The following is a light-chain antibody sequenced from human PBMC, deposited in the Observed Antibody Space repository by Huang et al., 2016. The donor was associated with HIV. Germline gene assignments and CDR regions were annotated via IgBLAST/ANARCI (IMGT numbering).Light chain of an antibody. J-gene: IGKJ4*01. Sequence: EIVLTHPPATLSFFPGKRFSLSFRASQNINTHLDWYQQRPGQPPRLLIYDASSRVPGVAARFSGSGYGTDFTLTISSLESEDFATYYCQQRVNGLTFGGGTKV. CDR3: QQRVNGLT. CDR2: DAS. CDR1: QNINTH. V-gene: IGKV3-11*01.